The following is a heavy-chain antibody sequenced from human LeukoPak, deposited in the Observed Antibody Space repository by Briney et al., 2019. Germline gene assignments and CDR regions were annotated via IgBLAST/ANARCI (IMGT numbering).Heavy chain of an antibody. J-gene: IGHJ4*02. D-gene: IGHD3-22*01. Sequence: GGSLRLSGAASGFTVSSNYMSWVRQAPGKGLKWVSVIYSGGSTYYADSVKGRFTISRDNSKNTLYLQMNSLRAEDTAVYYCARDYYDSSGAGSLWGQGTLVTVSS. CDR3: ARDYYDSSGAGSL. V-gene: IGHV3-66*02. CDR2: IYSGGST. CDR1: GFTVSSNY.